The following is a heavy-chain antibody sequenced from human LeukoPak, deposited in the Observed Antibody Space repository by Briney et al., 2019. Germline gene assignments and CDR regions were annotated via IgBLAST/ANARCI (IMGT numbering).Heavy chain of an antibody. CDR3: ATKPSDTAWSGGLDY. D-gene: IGHD5-18*01. J-gene: IGHJ4*02. V-gene: IGHV1-24*01. CDR1: GYTLTELS. Sequence: ASVKVSCKVSGYTLTELSMHWVRQAPGKGLEWMGGFDPEDGETIYAQKFQGRVTMTEDTSTDTAYMELSSLRSEDTAVYYCATKPSDTAWSGGLDYWGQGTLVTVSP. CDR2: FDPEDGET.